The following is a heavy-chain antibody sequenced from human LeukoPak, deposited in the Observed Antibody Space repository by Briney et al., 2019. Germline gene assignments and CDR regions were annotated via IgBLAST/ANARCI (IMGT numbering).Heavy chain of an antibody. J-gene: IGHJ4*02. Sequence: ASVKVSCKVSGYTLTELSMHWVRQAPGKGLEWMGGFDPEDGETIYAQKFQGRVTMTEDTSTDTAYMELSSLRSEDTAVYYCATXXXXXXXXXXXXDYWXQGTLVTV. V-gene: IGHV1-24*01. CDR3: ATXXXXXXXXXXXXDY. CDR1: GYTLTELS. CDR2: FDPEDGET.